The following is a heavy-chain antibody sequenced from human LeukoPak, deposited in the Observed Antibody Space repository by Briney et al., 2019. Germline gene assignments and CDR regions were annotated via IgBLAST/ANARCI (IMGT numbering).Heavy chain of an antibody. CDR1: GFTFSTFA. J-gene: IGHJ5*02. V-gene: IGHV4-34*01. CDR3: ASYWNYGWFDP. CDR2: INHSGST. D-gene: IGHD1-7*01. Sequence: GSLRLSCAASGFTFSTFAMIWIRQPPGKGLEWIGEINHSGSTNYNPSLKSRVTISVDTSKNQFSLKLSSVTAADTAVYYCASYWNYGWFDPWGQGTLVTVSS.